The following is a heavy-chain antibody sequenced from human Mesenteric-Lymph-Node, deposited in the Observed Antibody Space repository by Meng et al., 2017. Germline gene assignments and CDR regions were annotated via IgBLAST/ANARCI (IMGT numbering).Heavy chain of an antibody. CDR2: MHHSGST. Sequence: QVQLQQWGAGLLKPSETVSLTCAVYGGSFSGYYCNWIRQPPGKGLEWIGAMHHSGSTNYNASLKSRVTISADTSKKLFSLKLNSVSAADTAVYYCARVGAYCGGDCYHPRWGQGTLVTVSS. CDR1: GGSFSGYY. J-gene: IGHJ4*02. D-gene: IGHD2-21*02. V-gene: IGHV4-34*01. CDR3: ARVGAYCGGDCYHPR.